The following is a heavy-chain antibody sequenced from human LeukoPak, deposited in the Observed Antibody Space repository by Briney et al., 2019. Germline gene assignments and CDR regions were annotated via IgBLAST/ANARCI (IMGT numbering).Heavy chain of an antibody. J-gene: IGHJ4*02. Sequence: PGGSLRLSCAASEFTFSSYAMGWVRQAPGKGLEWVSTITGSGATTYYADSVKGRFTISRDISKNTLYLYLQMNSLRAEDTAVYYCARGNGDYRLGSVSADYWGQGTLVTVSS. CDR2: ITGSGATT. CDR3: ARGNGDYRLGSVSADY. CDR1: EFTFSSYA. V-gene: IGHV3-23*01. D-gene: IGHD4-17*01.